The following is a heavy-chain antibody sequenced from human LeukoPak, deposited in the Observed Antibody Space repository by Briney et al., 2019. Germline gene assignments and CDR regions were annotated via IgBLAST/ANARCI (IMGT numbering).Heavy chain of an antibody. Sequence: TGGSLRLSCAVSGFTFTDYYMSWIRQAPGKGLEWVSAISGSGGSTFYADSVKGRFTISRDNAKNTLYLQMNSLRAEDTAVYYCAREGQYSSGWYDYWGQGTLVTVSS. D-gene: IGHD6-19*01. CDR2: ISGSGGST. V-gene: IGHV3-23*01. CDR3: AREGQYSSGWYDY. CDR1: GFTFTDYY. J-gene: IGHJ4*02.